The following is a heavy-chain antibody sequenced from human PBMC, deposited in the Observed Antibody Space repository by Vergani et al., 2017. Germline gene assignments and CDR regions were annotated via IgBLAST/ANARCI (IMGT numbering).Heavy chain of an antibody. CDR2: INWNGGRT. CDR1: GFPFDDYG. V-gene: IGHV3-20*04. J-gene: IGHJ4*02. Sequence: EVQLVESGGGVVRPGGSLRLSCAASGFPFDDYGMSWVRQAPGKGLEWVSGINWNGGRTGYADSVKGRFTISRDNAKNSLYLQMNSLRAEDTALYYCARDGLQWLVRTDHFDYWGQGTLVTVYS. CDR3: ARDGLQWLVRTDHFDY. D-gene: IGHD6-19*01.